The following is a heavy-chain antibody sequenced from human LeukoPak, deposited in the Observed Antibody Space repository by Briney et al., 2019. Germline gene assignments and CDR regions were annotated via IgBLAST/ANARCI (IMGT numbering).Heavy chain of an antibody. CDR3: AKWKYSNSGIDDY. V-gene: IGHV3-23*01. J-gene: IGHJ4*02. CDR2: ISGGGGGT. CDR1: GFTFSNYA. Sequence: GGSLRLSCAASGFTFSNYAMTWVRQAPGKGLEWVSDISGGGGGTFYADSVKGRFTISRDNSKNTLYLQMNSLRAEDTAVYYCAKWKYSNSGIDDYWGQGTLVTVSS. D-gene: IGHD6-6*01.